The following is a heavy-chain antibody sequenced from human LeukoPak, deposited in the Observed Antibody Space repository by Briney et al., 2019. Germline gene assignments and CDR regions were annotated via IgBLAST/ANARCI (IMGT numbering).Heavy chain of an antibody. CDR2: ISSSSSYI. CDR3: AREGRVDGIIDY. D-gene: IGHD2-15*01. V-gene: IGHV3-21*01. J-gene: IGHJ4*02. Sequence: PGGSLRLSCAASGFTFSSYSMNWVRQAPGKGLEWVSSISSSSSYIYYADSVKGRFTIPRDNAKNSLYLQMNSLRAEDTAVYYCAREGRVDGIIDYWGQGTLVTVSS. CDR1: GFTFSSYS.